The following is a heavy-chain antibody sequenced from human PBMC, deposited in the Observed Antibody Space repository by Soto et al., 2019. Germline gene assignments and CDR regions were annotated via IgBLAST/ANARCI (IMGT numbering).Heavy chain of an antibody. CDR2: MNPNSGNT. Sequence: ASVKVSCKASGYTFTSYDINWVRQATGQGLEWMGWMNPNSGNTGYAQKFQGRVTMTRNTSISTAYMELSSLRSEDTAVYYCARALTSFTISGVVIRSSRGWFDPWGQGTLVTVSS. CDR1: GYTFTSYD. CDR3: ARALTSFTISGVVIRSSRGWFDP. D-gene: IGHD3-3*01. J-gene: IGHJ5*02. V-gene: IGHV1-8*01.